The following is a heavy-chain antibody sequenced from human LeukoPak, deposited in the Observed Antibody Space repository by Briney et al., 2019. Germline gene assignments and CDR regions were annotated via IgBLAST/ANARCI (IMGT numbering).Heavy chain of an antibody. J-gene: IGHJ6*03. CDR3: ASGTLWTGYWYYYMDV. CDR2: IYSDGST. CDR1: GFTVSNNY. Sequence: GGSLRLSCAVSGFTVSNNYMNWVRQATGKGLEWVSVIYSDGSTYYADSVKGRFTISRDNSKNTLYLQMDSLRAEDTAVYYCASGTLWTGYWYYYMDVWGKGTTVTVSS. V-gene: IGHV3-53*01. D-gene: IGHD3/OR15-3a*01.